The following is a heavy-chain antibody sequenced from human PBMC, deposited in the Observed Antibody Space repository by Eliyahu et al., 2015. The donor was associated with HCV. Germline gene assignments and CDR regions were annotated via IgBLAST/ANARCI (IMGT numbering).Heavy chain of an antibody. CDR1: GGSISNYY. CDR3: ARDSGVTGTGGTFDI. J-gene: IGHJ3*02. CDR2: IYSSGDT. D-gene: IGHD1/OR15-1a*01. Sequence: QVQLQESGPGLVKPSETLSHTCTVSGGSISNYYWSWIRQPAGKGLEWIGRIYSSGDTNYNPSLKSRVSMSVDTSKNQFSLNLSSVTAADTAVYYCARDSGVTGTGGTFDIWGQGTLVTVSS. V-gene: IGHV4-4*07.